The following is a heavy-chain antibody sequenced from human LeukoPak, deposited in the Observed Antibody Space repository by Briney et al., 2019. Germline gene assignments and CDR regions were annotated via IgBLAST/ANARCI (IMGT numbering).Heavy chain of an antibody. D-gene: IGHD1-20*01. CDR3: ALRITGTINWFDP. Sequence: GASVKVSCKASGGTFSSYTISWVRQAPGQGLEWMGRIIPILGIANYAQKFQGGVTITADKSTSTAYMELSSLRSEDTAVYYCALRITGTINWFDPWGQGTLVTVSS. V-gene: IGHV1-69*02. CDR1: GGTFSSYT. CDR2: IIPILGIA. J-gene: IGHJ5*02.